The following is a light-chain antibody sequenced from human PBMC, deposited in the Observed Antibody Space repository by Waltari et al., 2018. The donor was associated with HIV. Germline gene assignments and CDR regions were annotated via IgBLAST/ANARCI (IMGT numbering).Light chain of an antibody. J-gene: IGKJ1*01. CDR2: GAT. CDR1: QGISNN. V-gene: IGKV1-17*01. CDR3: FQHKNYPRT. Sequence: DIQLTQSPFSLSASVGDRVTITCRASQGISNNIGWNQQQPKQGPERLILGATSLNPEVAARFSGSGTGTELALTISSLKPEDVAAYYCFQHKNYPRTFGRGTKVEIK.